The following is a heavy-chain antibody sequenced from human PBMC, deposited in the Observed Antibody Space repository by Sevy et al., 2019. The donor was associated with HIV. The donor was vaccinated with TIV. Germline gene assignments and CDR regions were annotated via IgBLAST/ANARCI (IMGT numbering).Heavy chain of an antibody. CDR3: ARDKLLPVMITMVRGALSYYFDY. CDR2: IWYDGSNK. V-gene: IGHV3-33*01. D-gene: IGHD3-10*01. CDR1: GFTFSDYG. Sequence: GGSLRLSCAASGFTFSDYGMYWVRQAPGKGLEWVAVIWYDGSNKYYAESVKGRFTISRDNSKNTLYVQMNSLRAEDTAVYYCARDKLLPVMITMVRGALSYYFDYWGQGTLVTVSS. J-gene: IGHJ4*02.